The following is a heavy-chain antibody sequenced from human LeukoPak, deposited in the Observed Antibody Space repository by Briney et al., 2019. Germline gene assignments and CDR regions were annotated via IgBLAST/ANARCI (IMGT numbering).Heavy chain of an antibody. CDR3: ARGRGEGRGIAMVRGVRAPSYNWFDP. Sequence: SETLSLTCTVSGGSISNYYWSWIRQPPGKGLEWIGYIYYSGSTYYNPSLKSRVTISVDTSKNQFSLKLSSVTAADTAVYYCARGRGEGRGIAMVRGVRAPSYNWFDPWGHGTQVTVSS. CDR2: IYYSGST. J-gene: IGHJ5*02. V-gene: IGHV4-59*12. CDR1: GGSISNYY. D-gene: IGHD3-10*01.